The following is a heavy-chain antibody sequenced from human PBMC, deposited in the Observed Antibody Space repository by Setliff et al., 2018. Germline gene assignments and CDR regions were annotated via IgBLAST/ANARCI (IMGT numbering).Heavy chain of an antibody. CDR1: GYTFTNYV. CDR2: INGVNGNT. J-gene: IGHJ4*02. D-gene: IGHD1-26*01. CDR3: ARGQTVGPNSGKDY. Sequence: ASVKVSCKASGYTFTNYVFHWMRQAPGQSLEWMGWINGVNGNTKYSQNFQGRVTFTSDTSANTAFMELSSLRSEDSSMYYCARGQTVGPNSGKDYWGQGTLVTVSS. V-gene: IGHV1-3*01.